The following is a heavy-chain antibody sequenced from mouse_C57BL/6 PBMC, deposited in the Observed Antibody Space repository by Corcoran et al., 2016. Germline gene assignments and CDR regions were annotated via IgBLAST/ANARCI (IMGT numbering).Heavy chain of an antibody. CDR1: GFTFTDYY. Sequence: EVQLQQSGPVLVKPGPSVKISCKASGFTFTDYYMHWVKQSHGKSLEWIGDINPNNGGTSYNQKFKGKATLTVDKSSSTAYMELRSLTSEDSAVYYCARGRRGGYFDYWGQGTTLTVSS. CDR3: ARGRRGGYFDY. J-gene: IGHJ2*01. CDR2: INPNNGGT. V-gene: IGHV1-26*01.